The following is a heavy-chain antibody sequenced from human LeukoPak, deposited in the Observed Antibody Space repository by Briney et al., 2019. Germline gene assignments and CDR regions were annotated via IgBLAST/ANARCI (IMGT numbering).Heavy chain of an antibody. D-gene: IGHD3-22*01. CDR1: GGTFSSYA. CDR3: ATDKAGMIYYDSSGYYGIAFDI. Sequence: SVKVSCKASGGTFSSYAISWVRQAPGQGLEWMGGIIPIFGTANYAQKFQGRVTITTDESTSTAYMELSSLRSEDTAVYYCATDKAGMIYYDSSGYYGIAFDIWGQGTMVTVSS. CDR2: IIPIFGTA. J-gene: IGHJ3*02. V-gene: IGHV1-69*05.